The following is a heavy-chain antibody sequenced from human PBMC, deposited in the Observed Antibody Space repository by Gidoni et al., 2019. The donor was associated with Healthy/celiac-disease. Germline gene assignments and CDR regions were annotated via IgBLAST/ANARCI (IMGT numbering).Heavy chain of an antibody. CDR3: ASEVVDTAHLAYFDY. D-gene: IGHD5-18*01. CDR2: IYYSGST. V-gene: IGHV4-31*03. Sequence: QVQLQESGPGLVKPSQTLSLTCTVSGGPISSGGYYWSWIRQHPGKGLEWIGYIYYSGSTYYNPSLKSRVTISVDTSKNQFSLKLSSVTAADTAVYYCASEVVDTAHLAYFDYCGQGTLVTVSS. CDR1: GGPISSGGYY. J-gene: IGHJ4*02.